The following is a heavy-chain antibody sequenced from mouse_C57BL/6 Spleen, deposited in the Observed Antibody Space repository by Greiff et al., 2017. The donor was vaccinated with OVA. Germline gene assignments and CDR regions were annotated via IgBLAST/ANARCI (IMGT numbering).Heavy chain of an antibody. J-gene: IGHJ4*01. D-gene: IGHD1-1*01. Sequence: EVKLVESGEGLVKPGGSLKLSCAASGFTFSSYAMSWVRQTPEKRLEWVAYISSGGDYIYYADTVKGRFTISRDNARNTLYLQMSSLKSEDTAMYYCTRDYGLYAMDYWGQGTSVTVSS. CDR1: GFTFSSYA. CDR2: ISSGGDYI. V-gene: IGHV5-9-1*02. CDR3: TRDYGLYAMDY.